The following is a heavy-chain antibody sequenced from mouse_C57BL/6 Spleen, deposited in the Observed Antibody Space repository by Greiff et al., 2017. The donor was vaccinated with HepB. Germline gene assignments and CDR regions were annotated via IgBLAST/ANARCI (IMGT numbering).Heavy chain of an antibody. CDR1: GYTFTSYG. CDR2: IYPRSGNT. J-gene: IGHJ1*03. CDR3: ARRGLYDVISWYFDV. V-gene: IGHV1-81*01. D-gene: IGHD2-12*01. Sequence: QVQLKQSGAELARPGASVKLSCKASGYTFTSYGISWVKQRTGQGLEWIGEIYPRSGNTYYNEKFKGKATLTADKSSSTAYMELRSLTSGDSAVYFCARRGLYDVISWYFDVWGTGTTVTVSS.